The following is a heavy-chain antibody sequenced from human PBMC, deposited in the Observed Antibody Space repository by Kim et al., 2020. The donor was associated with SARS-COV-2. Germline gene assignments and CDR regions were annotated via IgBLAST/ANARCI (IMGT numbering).Heavy chain of an antibody. CDR3: ARRYTNAFYNWFDP. V-gene: IGHV1-2*06. CDR1: GYSFTAYY. Sequence: ASVKVSCRASGYSFTAYYIHWVRQAPGQGLEWMARINPNNGDTWYAQRFQGRVTLTRDTSISTAYMDLTGLTSDDTAVYFCARRYTNAFYNWFDPWGHGT. J-gene: IGHJ5*02. D-gene: IGHD2-8*01. CDR2: INPNNGDT.